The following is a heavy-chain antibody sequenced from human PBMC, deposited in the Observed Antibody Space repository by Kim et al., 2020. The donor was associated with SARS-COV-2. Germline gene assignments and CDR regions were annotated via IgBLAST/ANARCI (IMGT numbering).Heavy chain of an antibody. D-gene: IGHD3-10*01. CDR2: ISSSSSYI. CDR1: GFTFSSYS. CDR3: ARSGAYGSGSYYRSGMYYFDY. Sequence: VGSLRLSCAASGFTFSSYSMNWVRQAPGKGLEWVSSISSSSSYIYYADSVKGRFTISRDNAKNSLYLQMNSLRAEDTAVYYCARSGAYGSGSYYRSGMYYFDYWGQGTLVTVSS. J-gene: IGHJ4*02. V-gene: IGHV3-21*01.